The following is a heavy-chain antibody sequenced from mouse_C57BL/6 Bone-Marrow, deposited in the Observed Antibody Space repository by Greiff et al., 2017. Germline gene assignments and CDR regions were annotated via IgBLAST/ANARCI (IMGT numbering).Heavy chain of an antibody. D-gene: IGHD1-1*01. CDR2: IDPEDGET. CDR1: GFNTKDYY. CDR3: ARSSYGSSLYYFDY. Sequence: EVKLMESGAELVKPGASVKLSCTASGFNTKDYYMHWVKQRTEQGLEWIGRIDPEDGETKYAPKFQGKATITADTSSNTAYLQLSSLTSEDTAVYYCARSSYGSSLYYFDYWGQGTTLTVSS. V-gene: IGHV14-2*01. J-gene: IGHJ2*01.